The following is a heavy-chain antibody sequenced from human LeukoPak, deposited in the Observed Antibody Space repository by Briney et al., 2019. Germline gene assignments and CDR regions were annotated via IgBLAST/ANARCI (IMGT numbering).Heavy chain of an antibody. Sequence: GGSLRLSCSASGFIFSSYTMTWVRQAPGKGPEWVSIISGCGDTTFYTDSVKGRFTISRDNSKNTLYLQLNSLRVEDTAVYYCAKGLPYESRAYYDRLFDEWGQGTLDPVS. CDR1: GFIFSSYT. D-gene: IGHD3-22*01. V-gene: IGHV3-23*01. CDR2: ISGCGDTT. J-gene: IGHJ4*02. CDR3: AKGLPYESRAYYDRLFDE.